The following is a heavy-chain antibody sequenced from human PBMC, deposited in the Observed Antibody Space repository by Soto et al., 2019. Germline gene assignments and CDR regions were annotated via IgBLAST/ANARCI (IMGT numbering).Heavy chain of an antibody. J-gene: IGHJ4*02. CDR2: INGRSNYK. CDR1: GFSFSTYN. Sequence: EVQVVESGGGLVKPGGSLRLSCATSGFSFSTYNMNWVRQAPGKGLEWVSSINGRSNYKYYTDSVKGRFAISRDNPKNSLFMQMDGLRVEDTDVYYCVRGDGFVGSNSAFDYWGQGTLVTVSS. D-gene: IGHD1-26*01. V-gene: IGHV3-21*02. CDR3: VRGDGFVGSNSAFDY.